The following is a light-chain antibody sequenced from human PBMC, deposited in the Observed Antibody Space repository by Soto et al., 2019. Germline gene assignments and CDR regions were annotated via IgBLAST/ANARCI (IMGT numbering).Light chain of an antibody. J-gene: IGKJ2*01. V-gene: IGKV3-20*01. Sequence: EIVLTQSPGTLSLSPGERATLSCRASQSVSSSYLAWYQQKPGQAPRLLIYGASNRATGIPDRFSGSGSGTDFTLTISRLETEDFAVYYCQQYGRSPFTFGQGTKLQSK. CDR2: GAS. CDR3: QQYGRSPFT. CDR1: QSVSSSY.